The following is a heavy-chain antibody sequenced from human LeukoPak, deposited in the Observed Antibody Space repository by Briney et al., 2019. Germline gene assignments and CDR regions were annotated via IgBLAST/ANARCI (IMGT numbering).Heavy chain of an antibody. CDR1: GGSFSGYY. CDR2: INHSGST. D-gene: IGHD6-19*01. Sequence: SETLSLTCAVYGGSFSGYYWIWIRQPPGKGLEWIGEINHSGSTNYNPSLKSRVTISVDTSTKQFSLKLSSVTAADTGIYYCARGVRIAVAHPHLAYWGQGSLVTVSS. V-gene: IGHV4-34*01. J-gene: IGHJ4*02. CDR3: ARGVRIAVAHPHLAY.